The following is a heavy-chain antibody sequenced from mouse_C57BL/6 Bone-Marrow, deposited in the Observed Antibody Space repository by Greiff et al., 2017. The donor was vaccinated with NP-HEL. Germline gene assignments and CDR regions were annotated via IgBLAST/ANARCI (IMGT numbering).Heavy chain of an antibody. CDR2: IYPGSGNT. Sequence: QVQLQQSGAELVRPGASVKLSCKASGYTFTDYYINWVKQRPGQGLEWIARIYPGSGNTYYNEKFKGKATLTAEKSSSTAYMQLSSLTSEDSAVYFCARTGSRPYAMDYWGQGTSVTVSS. D-gene: IGHD6-1*02. CDR1: GYTFTDYY. J-gene: IGHJ4*01. V-gene: IGHV1-76*01. CDR3: ARTGSRPYAMDY.